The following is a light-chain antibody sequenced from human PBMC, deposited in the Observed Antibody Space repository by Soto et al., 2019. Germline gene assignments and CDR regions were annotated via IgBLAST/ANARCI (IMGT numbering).Light chain of an antibody. J-gene: IGLJ2*01. V-gene: IGLV2-14*01. CDR3: ASTTTRSVSMV. Sequence: QSALTQPASVSGSPGQSVTISCSGTSTDVGGYDFVSWYQHHPGKAPRLLISEVINRPSVVSSRFSGSKSRNTASLTISGLQHEDDADYYCASTTTRSVSMVFGGGTKLTVL. CDR2: EVI. CDR1: STDVGGYDF.